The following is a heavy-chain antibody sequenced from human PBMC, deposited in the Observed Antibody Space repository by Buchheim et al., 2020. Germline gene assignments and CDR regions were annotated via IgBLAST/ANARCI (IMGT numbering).Heavy chain of an antibody. D-gene: IGHD3-10*01. Sequence: EVQLVESGGGLVQPGGSLRLSCAASGFNFRSYAMNWVRQAPGKGLEWLSSISSSSSSIYYADSVKGRFTIFRDNDKNSLFLQMNSLRADDTAVYYCAGENRPSGACDYWGRGTL. CDR2: ISSSSSSI. V-gene: IGHV3-48*01. CDR1: GFNFRSYA. CDR3: AGENRPSGACDY. J-gene: IGHJ4*02.